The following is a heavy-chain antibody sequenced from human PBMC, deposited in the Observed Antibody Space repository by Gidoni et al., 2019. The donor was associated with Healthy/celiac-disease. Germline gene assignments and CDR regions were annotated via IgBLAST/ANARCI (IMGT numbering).Heavy chain of an antibody. CDR2: INHSGST. CDR1: GGSFSGYY. Sequence: QVQLQQWGAGLLTPSETLSLTCAVYGGSFSGYYWSWIRQPPGKGLEWIGEINHSGSTNYNPSLKSRVTISVDTSKNQFSLKLSSVTAADTAVYYCARGGYSGSYYYYYGMDVWGQGTTVTVSS. D-gene: IGHD1-26*01. V-gene: IGHV4-34*01. CDR3: ARGGYSGSYYYYYGMDV. J-gene: IGHJ6*02.